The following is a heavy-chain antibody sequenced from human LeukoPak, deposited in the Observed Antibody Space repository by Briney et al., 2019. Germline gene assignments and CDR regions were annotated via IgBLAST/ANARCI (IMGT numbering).Heavy chain of an antibody. V-gene: IGHV3-11*01. Sequence: GGSLRLSCAASGFTFSDYYMSWIRQAPGKWLEWVSYISSSGSTIYYADSVKGRFTISRDNAKNSLYLQMNSLRAEDTAVYYCARDDYGDYSSWFDPWGQGTLVTVSS. CDR1: GFTFSDYY. CDR3: ARDDYGDYSSWFDP. D-gene: IGHD4-17*01. J-gene: IGHJ5*02. CDR2: ISSSGSTI.